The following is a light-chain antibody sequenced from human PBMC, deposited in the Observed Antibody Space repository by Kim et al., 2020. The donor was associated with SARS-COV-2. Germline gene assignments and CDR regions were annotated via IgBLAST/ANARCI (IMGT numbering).Light chain of an antibody. CDR2: PAS. Sequence: ASVGDRVTITCRTTQSISSHLNWYQQKPGRAPKLLISPASTLQGGVPSRFSGSGSETDFTLTISSLQPEDFATYFCQQSYITPFTFGPGTKVDIK. V-gene: IGKV1-39*01. J-gene: IGKJ3*01. CDR3: QQSYITPFT. CDR1: QSISSH.